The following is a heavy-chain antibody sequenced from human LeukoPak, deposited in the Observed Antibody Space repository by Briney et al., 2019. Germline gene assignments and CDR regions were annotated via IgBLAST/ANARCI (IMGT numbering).Heavy chain of an antibody. CDR2: IYSGGST. J-gene: IGHJ6*02. V-gene: IGHV3-66*01. CDR1: GFTVSSNY. CDR3: AREGGDLLGETAPRDYYYYGMDV. D-gene: IGHD5-18*01. Sequence: GGSLRLSRAASGFTVSSNYMSWVRQAPGKGLEWVSVIYSGGSTYYADSVKGRFTISRDNSKNTLYLQMNSLRAEDTAVYYCAREGGDLLGETAPRDYYYYGMDVWGQGTTVTVSS.